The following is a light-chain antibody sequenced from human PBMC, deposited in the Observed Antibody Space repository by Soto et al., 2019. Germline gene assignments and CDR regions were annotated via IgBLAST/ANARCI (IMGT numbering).Light chain of an antibody. CDR2: GVT. CDR3: SSYTSDSSYV. Sequence: QSARTQPASVSGSPGQSIAISCTGTSSDVGAYDSVCWYQQHPGKAPKLIIFGVTNRPSGVSNRFSGHKSGNTASLTISGLQAEDEADYYCSSYTSDSSYVFGTGTKVTVL. V-gene: IGLV2-14*03. J-gene: IGLJ1*01. CDR1: SSDVGAYDS.